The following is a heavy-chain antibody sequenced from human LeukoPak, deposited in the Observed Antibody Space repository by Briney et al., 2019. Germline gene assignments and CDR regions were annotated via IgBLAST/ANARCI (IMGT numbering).Heavy chain of an antibody. D-gene: IGHD2-2*01. CDR1: GFIVSSNY. J-gene: IGHJ5*02. Sequence: GGSLRLSCAASGFIVSSNYMSWVRQAPGKGLEWVSVIYSGGSTYYADSVKGRFTISRDNSKNTLYLQMNSLRAEDTAVYYCARDCSSTSCRRGFDPWGQGTLVTVSS. CDR3: ARDCSSTSCRRGFDP. CDR2: IYSGGST. V-gene: IGHV3-66*02.